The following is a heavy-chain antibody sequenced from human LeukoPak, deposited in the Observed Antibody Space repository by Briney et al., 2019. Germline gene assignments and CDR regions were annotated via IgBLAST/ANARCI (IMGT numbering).Heavy chain of an antibody. J-gene: IGHJ1*01. CDR1: GFTFDSYG. CDR2: LRYDGSNK. V-gene: IGHV3-30*02. D-gene: IGHD3-22*01. Sequence: PGGSLRLSCAASGFTFDSYGMHWARQAPGKGLEWVAFLRYDGSNKYYADSVKGRFTISRDNSKNTLYLHMNSLRAEDTAVYYCAKDPTYYYYDSSGYSGSYFQHWGQGTLVTVSS. CDR3: AKDPTYYYYDSSGYSGSYFQH.